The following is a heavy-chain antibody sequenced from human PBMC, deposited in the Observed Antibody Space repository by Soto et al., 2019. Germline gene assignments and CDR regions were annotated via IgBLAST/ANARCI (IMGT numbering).Heavy chain of an antibody. CDR3: ARIVSSAHGEFSG. D-gene: IGHD3-10*01. CDR1: GGSISSGGYY. Sequence: QVQLQESGPGLVKPSQTLSLTCTVSGGSISSGGYYWSWIRQHPGKALEWIGYIYYSGSTYYNPSLKSRVTISVDTSKNQFSLQLSSVTAADTAVYYCARIVSSAHGEFSGWGQGTLVTVSS. V-gene: IGHV4-31*03. J-gene: IGHJ4*02. CDR2: IYYSGST.